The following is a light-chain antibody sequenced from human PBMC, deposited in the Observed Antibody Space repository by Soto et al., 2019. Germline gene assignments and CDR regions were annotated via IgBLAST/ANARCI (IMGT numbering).Light chain of an antibody. CDR1: SSNIGSNT. CDR2: SNN. CDR3: AAWDDSLNVYV. J-gene: IGLJ1*01. V-gene: IGLV1-44*01. Sequence: QSALTQPPSASGTPGQRVTISCSGSSSNIGSNTVNWYQQLPGTAPKLLIYSNNQRPSGVPDRFSGSKSGTSASLAISGLQSEDEADYYCAAWDDSLNVYVFGTGTKDTVL.